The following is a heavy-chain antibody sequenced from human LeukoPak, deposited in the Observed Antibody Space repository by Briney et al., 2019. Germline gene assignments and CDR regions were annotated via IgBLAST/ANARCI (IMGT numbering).Heavy chain of an antibody. D-gene: IGHD6-13*01. V-gene: IGHV3-74*01. Sequence: GGSLRLSCAASGFTLSDYWMHWVRQAPGEGLVWVSRINRDGSITNYADTVKGRFTISRDNAKNTLDLQMNSLRAEDTAVYYCARFGSDIAAAGTDDAFDIWGQGTMVTVSS. CDR2: INRDGSIT. J-gene: IGHJ3*02. CDR3: ARFGSDIAAAGTDDAFDI. CDR1: GFTLSDYW.